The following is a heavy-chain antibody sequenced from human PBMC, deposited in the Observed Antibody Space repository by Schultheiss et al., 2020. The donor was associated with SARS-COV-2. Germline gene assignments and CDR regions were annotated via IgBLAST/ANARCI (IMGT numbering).Heavy chain of an antibody. Sequence: GGSLRLSCAASGFTFSGSAMHWVRQASGKGLEWVANIKQDGSEKYYVDSVKGRFTISRDNAKNSLYLQMNSLRAEDTAVYYCARDYDFWAYWGQGTLVTVSS. V-gene: IGHV3-7*01. CDR2: IKQDGSEK. CDR3: ARDYDFWAY. CDR1: GFTFSGSA. J-gene: IGHJ4*02. D-gene: IGHD3-3*01.